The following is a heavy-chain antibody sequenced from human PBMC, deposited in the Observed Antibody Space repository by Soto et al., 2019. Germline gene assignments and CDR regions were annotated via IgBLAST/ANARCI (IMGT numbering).Heavy chain of an antibody. CDR1: GGSISSGDYY. V-gene: IGHV4-30-4*01. Sequence: SETLSLTCTVSGGSISSGDYYWSWIRQPPGKGLEWIGYIYYSGSTYYNPSLKSRVTISVDTSKNQFSLKLSSVTAADTAVYYCAARPEKRYCSSTSCFDYWGQGTLVTVSS. D-gene: IGHD2-2*01. CDR2: IYYSGST. CDR3: AARPEKRYCSSTSCFDY. J-gene: IGHJ4*02.